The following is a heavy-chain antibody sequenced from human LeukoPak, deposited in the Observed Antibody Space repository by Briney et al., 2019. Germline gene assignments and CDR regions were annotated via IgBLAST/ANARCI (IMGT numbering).Heavy chain of an antibody. CDR3: ARETEDYDFWSGYLY. D-gene: IGHD3-3*01. V-gene: IGHV3-7*01. J-gene: IGHJ4*02. Sequence: GGSLRLSCAAAGFTFSSYWMSWVRQPPGKGLEWVANIKQDGSEKYYVDSVKGRFTISRDNAKNSLYLQMNSLRAEDTAVYYCARETEDYDFWSGYLYWGQGTLVTVSS. CDR2: IKQDGSEK. CDR1: GFTFSSYW.